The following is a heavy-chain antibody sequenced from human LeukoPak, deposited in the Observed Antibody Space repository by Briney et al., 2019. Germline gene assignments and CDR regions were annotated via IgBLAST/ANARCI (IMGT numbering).Heavy chain of an antibody. CDR3: AREDYGRSRYYYGMDV. Sequence: GGSLRLSCAASGFTVSSNYMSWVRQAPGKGLEWVSVIYSGGSTYYADSVKGRFTISRDNSKNTLYLQMNSLRAEDTAVYYCAREDYGRSRYYYGMDVWGQGTTATVSS. J-gene: IGHJ6*02. V-gene: IGHV3-66*01. CDR2: IYSGGST. D-gene: IGHD4-17*01. CDR1: GFTVSSNY.